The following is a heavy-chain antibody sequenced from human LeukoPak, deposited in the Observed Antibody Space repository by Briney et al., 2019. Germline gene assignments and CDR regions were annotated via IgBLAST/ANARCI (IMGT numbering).Heavy chain of an antibody. CDR3: ARETLIDYAFDY. Sequence: GGSLRLSCTASGFSFGDHAMSWVRQAPGKGLEWVGFIRSNRNGGTPEYAASVKGRFRISRDDSRSIAYLQMNSLEIEDTAVYYCARETLIDYAFDYWGKGILVTVSS. D-gene: IGHD3-22*01. CDR1: GFSFGDHA. CDR2: IRSNRNGGTP. J-gene: IGHJ4*02. V-gene: IGHV3-49*04.